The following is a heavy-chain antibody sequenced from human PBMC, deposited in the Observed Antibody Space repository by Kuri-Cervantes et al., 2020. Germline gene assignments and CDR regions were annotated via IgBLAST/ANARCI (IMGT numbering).Heavy chain of an antibody. Sequence: SETLSLNCTVSGGSISSSSYYCGWIRQPPGKGLEWIGSIYYSGSTYYNPSLKSRVTISVDTSKNQFSLKLSSVTAADTAVYYCASPWGGSYFYPVWGQGATVTVSS. J-gene: IGHJ6*02. CDR3: ASPWGGSYFYPV. D-gene: IGHD3-10*01. V-gene: IGHV4-39*01. CDR1: GGSISSSSYY. CDR2: IYYSGST.